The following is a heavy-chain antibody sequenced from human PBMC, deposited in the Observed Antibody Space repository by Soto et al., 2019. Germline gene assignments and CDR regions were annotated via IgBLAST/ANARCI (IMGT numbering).Heavy chain of an antibody. Sequence: QVQLQQWGAGLLKPSETLSLTCAVYGGSFSGYYWSWIRRPPGKGLEWIGEINHSGSTNYNPSLKSRVTISVDTSKNQFSLKLSSVTAADTAVYYCARGYCSGGSCPYGGHFDYWGQGTLVTVSS. D-gene: IGHD2-15*01. CDR3: ARGYCSGGSCPYGGHFDY. V-gene: IGHV4-34*01. CDR2: INHSGST. CDR1: GGSFSGYY. J-gene: IGHJ4*02.